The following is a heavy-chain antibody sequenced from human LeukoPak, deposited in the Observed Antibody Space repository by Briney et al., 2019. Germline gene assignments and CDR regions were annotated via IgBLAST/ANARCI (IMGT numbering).Heavy chain of an antibody. CDR1: GYRFTNYW. CDR2: IYPGDSDT. CDR3: VLAGSGSYYFDY. D-gene: IGHD3-10*01. V-gene: IGHV5-51*01. Sequence: GESLRISCKGFGYRFTNYWIGWVRQMPGKGLEWMGIIYPGDSDTRYSPSFQGQVTISADKSINTAYLQWSSLKASDTAMYYSVLAGSGSYYFDYWGQGILVTVSS. J-gene: IGHJ4*02.